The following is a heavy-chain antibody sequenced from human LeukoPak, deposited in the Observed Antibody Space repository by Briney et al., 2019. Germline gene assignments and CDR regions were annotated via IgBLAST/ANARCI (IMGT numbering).Heavy chain of an antibody. J-gene: IGHJ4*02. Sequence: GGSLRLSCGASGFSVSNFWMSWIRQAPGKGLERVANMNPDGSATYYLDSVKGRFTISRDNAKTSVYLQINSLRPDDTAVYYCARTLVEVPGHSDLFDFWGQGTLVTVSS. D-gene: IGHD2-2*01. CDR2: MNPDGSAT. CDR1: GFSVSNFW. CDR3: ARTLVEVPGHSDLFDF. V-gene: IGHV3-7*01.